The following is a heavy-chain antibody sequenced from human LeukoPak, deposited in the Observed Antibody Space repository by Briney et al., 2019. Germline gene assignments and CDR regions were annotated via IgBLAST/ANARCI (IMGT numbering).Heavy chain of an antibody. D-gene: IGHD1-1*01. CDR2: INSDGSSI. V-gene: IGHV3-74*01. J-gene: IGHJ3*02. CDR1: GFTFRTNW. CDR3: ASGKLGTVDAFDI. Sequence: AGGSLRLSCAASGFTFRTNWMHWVRQAPGKGLLWVSRINSDGSSISYVDSVKGRFTISRDNAKNTLYLQMNSLRVEDTAVYYCASGKLGTVDAFDIWGQGTMVTVSS.